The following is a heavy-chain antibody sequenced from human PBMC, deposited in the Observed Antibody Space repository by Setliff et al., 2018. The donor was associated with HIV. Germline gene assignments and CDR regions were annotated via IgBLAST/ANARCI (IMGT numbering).Heavy chain of an antibody. Sequence: GGSLRLSCAASGFIFNNYAMSWVRQAPGKGLEWVSAISGIGGSTYYADSVKGRFTISRDNSKNTLFLQMNGLRAEDTAVYYCAKVGVSVWGSYLDYYAMDVWGQGTTVTVS. CDR3: AKVGVSVWGSYLDYYAMDV. V-gene: IGHV3-23*01. CDR2: ISGIGGST. D-gene: IGHD3-16*01. J-gene: IGHJ6*02. CDR1: GFIFNNYA.